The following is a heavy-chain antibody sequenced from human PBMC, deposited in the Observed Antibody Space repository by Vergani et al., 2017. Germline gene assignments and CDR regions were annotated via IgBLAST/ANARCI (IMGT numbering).Heavy chain of an antibody. CDR1: GGSINSHNYY. V-gene: IGHV4-61*02. D-gene: IGHD2-15*01. Sequence: QVQLQESGPGLVKPSQTLSLTCTVSGGSINSHNYYWSWIRQPAGKGLEWIGRIHTSGSTNYNPSLKSRVTMSEDTSKNQFSLNLTSVTAADTAVYFCARGSCLGGSCYKPLLDYWDQGIVLTVSS. J-gene: IGHJ4*02. CDR3: ARGSCLGGSCYKPLLDY. CDR2: IHTSGST.